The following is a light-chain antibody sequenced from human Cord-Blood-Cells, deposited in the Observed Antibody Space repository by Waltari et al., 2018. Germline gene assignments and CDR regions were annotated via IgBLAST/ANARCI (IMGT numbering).Light chain of an antibody. CDR2: KDS. J-gene: IGLJ3*02. Sequence: SYELTQPPSVSVSPGQTARITCSGDALPKQYAYWYQQKPGQAPVLVIYKDSGRPSGIPGRFSGSSSGTTVTLTISGVQAEDEADYYCQSADSSGTRVFGGGTKLTVL. CDR1: ALPKQY. V-gene: IGLV3-25*03. CDR3: QSADSSGTRV.